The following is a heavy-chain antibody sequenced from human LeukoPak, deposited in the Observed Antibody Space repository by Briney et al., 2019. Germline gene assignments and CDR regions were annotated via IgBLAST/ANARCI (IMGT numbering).Heavy chain of an antibody. CDR3: ARGSSWYRDAFDI. CDR1: GYTFTGYY. D-gene: IGHD6-13*01. J-gene: IGHJ3*02. Sequence: GASVKVSCKASGYTFTGYYMHWVRQAPGQWLEWMGRINPNSGGTNYAQKFQGRVTMTRDTSISTAYMELSRLRSDDTAVYYCARGSSWYRDAFDIWGQGTMVTVSS. CDR2: INPNSGGT. V-gene: IGHV1-2*06.